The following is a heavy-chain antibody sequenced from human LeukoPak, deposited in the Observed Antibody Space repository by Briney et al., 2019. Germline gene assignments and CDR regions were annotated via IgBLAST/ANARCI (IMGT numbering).Heavy chain of an antibody. D-gene: IGHD6-13*01. CDR2: INPNTGGT. CDR3: ARPIDIAAADL. V-gene: IGHV1-2*07. J-gene: IGHJ4*02. Sequence: ASVKVSCKASGYTFTGYYMHWVRQAPGQGLEWMGSINPNTGGTDYAHKFQGRVTMTRDTSISTAYMGVNRLRSDDTAVYYCARPIDIAAADLWGQGTLVTVSS. CDR1: GYTFTGYY.